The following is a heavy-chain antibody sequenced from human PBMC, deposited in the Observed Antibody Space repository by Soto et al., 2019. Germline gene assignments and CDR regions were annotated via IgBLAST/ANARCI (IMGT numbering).Heavy chain of an antibody. CDR3: ARHYKNSSSYYFPPYWYFDL. V-gene: IGHV4-39*01. CDR1: GGSISSSSYY. J-gene: IGHJ2*01. D-gene: IGHD3-22*01. Sequence: QLQLQESGPGLVKPSETLSLTCTVSGGSISSSSYYWGWIRQPPGKGLEWIGSIYYSGSTYYNPSLKSRVTISVDTSKNQFSLKLSSVTAADTAVYYCARHYKNSSSYYFPPYWYFDLWGRCTLVTVSS. CDR2: IYYSGST.